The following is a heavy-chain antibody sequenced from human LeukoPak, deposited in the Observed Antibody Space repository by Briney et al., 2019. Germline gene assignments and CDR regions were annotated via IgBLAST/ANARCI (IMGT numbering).Heavy chain of an antibody. CDR2: INHSGST. J-gene: IGHJ5*02. V-gene: IGHV4-34*01. Sequence: PSETLSLTCAVYGGSFSGYYWSWIRQPPGKGLEWIGEINHSGSTNYNPSLKSRVTISVDTSKNQFSLKLSSVTAADTAVYYCAREAPGSNSTYSRLGFDPWGQGTLVTVSS. CDR3: AREAPGSNSTYSRLGFDP. D-gene: IGHD4-11*01. CDR1: GGSFSGYY.